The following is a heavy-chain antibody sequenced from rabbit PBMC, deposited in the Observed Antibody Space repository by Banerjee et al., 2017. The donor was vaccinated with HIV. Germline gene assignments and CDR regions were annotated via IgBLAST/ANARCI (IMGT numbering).Heavy chain of an antibody. D-gene: IGHD8-1*01. J-gene: IGHJ4*01. V-gene: IGHV1S40*01. CDR2: IYAGSGGST. CDR1: GFSFSSNYY. CDR3: ARDAGTTYYSGYFNL. Sequence: QSLEESGGDLVKPGASLTLTCTVSGFSFSSNYYMCWVRQAPGKGLEWIACIYAGSGGSTYYASWAKGRFTISKTSSTTVTLQMTSLTAADTATYFCARDAGTTYYSGYFNLRGPGTLVTVS.